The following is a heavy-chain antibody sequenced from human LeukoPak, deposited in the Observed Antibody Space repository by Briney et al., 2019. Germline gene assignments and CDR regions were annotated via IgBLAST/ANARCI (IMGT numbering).Heavy chain of an antibody. J-gene: IGHJ2*01. CDR1: GYTLTELS. CDR2: FDPEDSET. V-gene: IGHV1-24*01. D-gene: IGHD3-22*01. Sequence: ASVKVSCKVSGYTLTELSMHWVRQAPGKGLEWMGGFDPEDSETIYAQKFQGRVTMTEDTSTDTAYMELSSLRSEDTAVYYCATEVTMIVVAQSYWYFDLWGRGTLVTVSS. CDR3: ATEVTMIVVAQSYWYFDL.